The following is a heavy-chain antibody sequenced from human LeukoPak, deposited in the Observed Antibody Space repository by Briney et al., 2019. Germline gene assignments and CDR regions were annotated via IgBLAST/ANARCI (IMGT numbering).Heavy chain of an antibody. V-gene: IGHV4-61*02. CDR2: IYTSGST. Sequence: SETLSLTCTVSGGSISSGSYYWSWIRQPAGKGLEWIGRIYTSGSTNYNPSLKSRVTISVDTSKNQFSLKLSSVTAADTAVYYCARVPGYPDYYYYYYIDVWGKGTTVTVFS. CDR1: GGSISSGSYY. CDR3: ARVPGYPDYYYYYYIDV. J-gene: IGHJ6*03. D-gene: IGHD3-9*01.